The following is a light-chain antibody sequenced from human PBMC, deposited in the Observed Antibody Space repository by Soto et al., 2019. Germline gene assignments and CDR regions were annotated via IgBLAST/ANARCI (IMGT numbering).Light chain of an antibody. CDR1: QSVSSN. CDR2: GPS. CDR3: QQYNNCPPWT. V-gene: IGKV3-15*01. Sequence: ELVMTQSPATLSVSPGERATLSCRASQSVSSNLAWYQQKPGQAPKLLIYGPSTRATGIPARFSGSGSGTEFTLTLSCPQSEDFAVYYCQQYNNCPPWTFGQGTKVEIK. J-gene: IGKJ1*01.